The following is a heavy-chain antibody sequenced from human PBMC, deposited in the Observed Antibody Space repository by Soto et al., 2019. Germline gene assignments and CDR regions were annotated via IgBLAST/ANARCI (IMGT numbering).Heavy chain of an antibody. CDR2: IYYSGST. CDR1: GGSIRSYY. CDR3: ARLGTPVAPFDY. D-gene: IGHD4-17*01. J-gene: IGHJ4*02. Sequence: QVQLQESGPGLVEPSETLSLTCTVSGGSIRSYYWSWIRQPPGKGLEWIGNIYYSGSTNYNPSLTSRVTLSGDTSKNQFSLKLSSVTAADTAVYYCARLGTPVAPFDYWGQGTLVTVSS. V-gene: IGHV4-59*08.